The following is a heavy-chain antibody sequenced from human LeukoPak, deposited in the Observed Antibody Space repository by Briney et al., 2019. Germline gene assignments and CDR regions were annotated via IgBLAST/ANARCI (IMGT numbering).Heavy chain of an antibody. D-gene: IGHD2-15*01. CDR1: GYTFKSHG. CDR3: ARDKGYCSGGSCYYWFDP. J-gene: IGHJ5*02. CDR2: ISVYNGNT. Sequence: GASVKVSCKASGYTFKSHGISWVRQAPGQGLEWMGWISVYNGNTNYAQKLQGRVTMTTDTSTSTAYMELRSLRSDDTAVYYCARDKGYCSGGSCYYWFDPWGQGTLVTVSS. V-gene: IGHV1-18*04.